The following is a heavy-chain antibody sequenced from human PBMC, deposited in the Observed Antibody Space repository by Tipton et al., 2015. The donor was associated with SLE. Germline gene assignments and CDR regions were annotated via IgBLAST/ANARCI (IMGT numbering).Heavy chain of an antibody. CDR3: ARGYDSSGYYYKAFDI. J-gene: IGHJ3*02. CDR1: GGSISSYY. V-gene: IGHV4-59*08. Sequence: TLSLTCTVSGGSISSYYWSWIRQPPGKGLEWIGYFYYSGSANYNPSLESRVTISVDTSKNQFSLKLSSVTAADTAVYYCARGYDSSGYYYKAFDIWGQGTMVTVSS. D-gene: IGHD3-22*01. CDR2: FYYSGSA.